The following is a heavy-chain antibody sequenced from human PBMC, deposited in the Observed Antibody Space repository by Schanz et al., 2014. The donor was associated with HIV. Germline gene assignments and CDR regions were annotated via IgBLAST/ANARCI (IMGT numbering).Heavy chain of an antibody. CDR1: GYIFTSNG. CDR3: ARAAFSSEYYYGMDV. Sequence: QVQLVQSGAEVKKPGASVKVSCKASGYIFTSNGISWVRQAPGQGLEWMGGIIPIFGTANYAQKFQGRVTIIADESTSTAYMELSSLRSADTAVYFCARAAFSSEYYYGMDVWGQGTTVTVSS. D-gene: IGHD3-3*02. J-gene: IGHJ6*02. CDR2: IIPIFGTA. V-gene: IGHV1-69*13.